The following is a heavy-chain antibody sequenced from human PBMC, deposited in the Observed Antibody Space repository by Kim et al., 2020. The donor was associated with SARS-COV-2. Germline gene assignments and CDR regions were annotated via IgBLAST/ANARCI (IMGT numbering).Heavy chain of an antibody. V-gene: IGHV4-34*01. Sequence: SETLSLTCAVYGGSFSGYYWSWIRQPPGKGLEWIGEINHSGSTNYNPSLKSRVTISVDTSKNQFSLKLSSVTAADTAVYYCARGRWDIVVVVAANWFDPWRQGTLVTVS. D-gene: IGHD2-15*01. CDR3: ARGRWDIVVVVAANWFDP. CDR2: INHSGST. J-gene: IGHJ5*02. CDR1: GGSFSGYY.